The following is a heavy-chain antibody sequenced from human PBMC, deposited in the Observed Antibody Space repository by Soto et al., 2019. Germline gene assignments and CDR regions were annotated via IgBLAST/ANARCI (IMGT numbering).Heavy chain of an antibody. D-gene: IGHD3-10*01. CDR2: IYYSGST. Sequence: SETLSLTCTVSGGSISSSSYYWGWIRHPPGKGLEWIGSIYYSGSTYYNPSLKSRVTISVDTSKNQFSLKLSSVTAADTAVYYCARDTYYYGSGSPYGMDVWGQGTTVTVSS. CDR1: GGSISSSSYY. CDR3: ARDTYYYGSGSPYGMDV. J-gene: IGHJ6*02. V-gene: IGHV4-39*07.